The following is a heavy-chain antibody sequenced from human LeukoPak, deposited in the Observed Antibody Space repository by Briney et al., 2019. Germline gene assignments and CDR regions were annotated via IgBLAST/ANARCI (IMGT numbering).Heavy chain of an antibody. CDR2: IIPIFGTA. Sequence: GASVKVSCKASRGTFSSYAISWVRQAPGQGLEWMGGIIPIFGTAVYAQKFQGRVTITADEFTSTAYMELSSLTSEDTAVYYCARDRPGRYCSSTSCFTASPFDPWGQGTLVTVSS. V-gene: IGHV1-69*13. D-gene: IGHD2-2*02. J-gene: IGHJ5*02. CDR3: ARDRPGRYCSSTSCFTASPFDP. CDR1: RGTFSSYA.